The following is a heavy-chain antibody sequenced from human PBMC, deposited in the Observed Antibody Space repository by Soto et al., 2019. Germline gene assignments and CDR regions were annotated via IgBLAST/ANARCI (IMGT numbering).Heavy chain of an antibody. V-gene: IGHV4-34*01. CDR2: INHSGST. Sequence: TLSLTCAVYGGSFSGYYWSWIRQPPGKGLEWIGEINHSGSTNYNPSLKSRITISVDTSKNQFSLKLSSVTAADTAVYYCASPPRYREYYFDYWGQGTLVTVSS. J-gene: IGHJ4*02. CDR1: GGSFSGYY. CDR3: ASPPRYREYYFDY. D-gene: IGHD3-16*02.